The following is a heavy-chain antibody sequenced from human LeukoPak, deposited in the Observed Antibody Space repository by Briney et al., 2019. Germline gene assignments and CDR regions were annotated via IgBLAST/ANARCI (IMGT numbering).Heavy chain of an antibody. V-gene: IGHV4-59*12. J-gene: IGHJ4*02. D-gene: IGHD3-10*01. CDR1: GGSISSYY. CDR2: IYYSAST. Sequence: SETLSLTCTVSGGSISSYYWSWIRQPPGKGLEWIGYIYYSASTYYNPSLKSRVTISVDTSKNQFSLKLSSVTATDTAMYYCAREMVRGVIDSWGQGTLVTVSS. CDR3: AREMVRGVIDS.